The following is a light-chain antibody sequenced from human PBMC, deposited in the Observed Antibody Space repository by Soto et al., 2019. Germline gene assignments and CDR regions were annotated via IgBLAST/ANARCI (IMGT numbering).Light chain of an antibody. Sequence: EIVMTQSPATLSVSPGERATLSCSASQSVSSNLAWYQQKPGQAPRLLIYGASTRATGIPARFSGSGSGTEFTLNISRLQSEDFAVYYCQQYNNLPPHTFGQGTKLEIK. CDR2: GAS. J-gene: IGKJ2*01. CDR3: QQYNNLPPHT. CDR1: QSVSSN. V-gene: IGKV3-15*01.